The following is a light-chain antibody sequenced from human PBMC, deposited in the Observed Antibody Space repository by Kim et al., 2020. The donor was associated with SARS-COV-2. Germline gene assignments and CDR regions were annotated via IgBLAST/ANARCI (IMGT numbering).Light chain of an antibody. CDR1: QSVSSN. CDR3: QQYNNLPPLT. Sequence: SPGERATLSCRASQSVSSNLAWYQQKPGQAPRLLIYGASTRATGIPARFSGSGSGTDFTLTINSLQSEDFAVYYCQQYNNLPPLTFGGGTKVDIK. J-gene: IGKJ4*01. CDR2: GAS. V-gene: IGKV3-15*01.